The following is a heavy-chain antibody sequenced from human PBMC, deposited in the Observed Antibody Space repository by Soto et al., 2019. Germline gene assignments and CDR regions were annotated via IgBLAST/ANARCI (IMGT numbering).Heavy chain of an antibody. CDR3: ARGRRYYYDSSGYWIYFDY. V-gene: IGHV4-31*11. J-gene: IGHJ4*02. CDR1: GGSISSGGYY. CDR2: IYYSGST. Sequence: SETLSLTCAVYGGSISSGGYYWSWIRQHPGKGLEWIGYIYYSGSTYYNPSLKSRVTISVDTSKNQFSLKLSSVTAADTAVYYCARGRRYYYDSSGYWIYFDYWGQGTLVTAPQ. D-gene: IGHD3-22*01.